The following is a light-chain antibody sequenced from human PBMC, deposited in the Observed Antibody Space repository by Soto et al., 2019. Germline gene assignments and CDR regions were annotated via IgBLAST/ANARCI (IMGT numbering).Light chain of an antibody. CDR2: AAS. CDR1: QSVISS. Sequence: EIVMTQSPATLSVSPGERATLSCWASQSVISSLAWYQQKRSQAPRLLIYAASTRASGIPARFSGSGSGTEFTLTISSLQSEDFAVYYCQQYNYWPRTFGQGTKVDI. CDR3: QQYNYWPRT. J-gene: IGKJ1*01. V-gene: IGKV3-15*01.